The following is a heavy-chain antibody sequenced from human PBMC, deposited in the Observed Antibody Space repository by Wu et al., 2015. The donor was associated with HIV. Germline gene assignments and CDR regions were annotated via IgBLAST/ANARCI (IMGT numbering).Heavy chain of an antibody. CDR3: ASTGYCSSTSCSFDY. D-gene: IGHD2-2*01. V-gene: IGHV1-46*03. J-gene: IGHJ4*02. Sequence: QVQLVQSGAEVKKPGASVKVSCKAFGYTFTSYYMHWVRQAPGQGLEWMGIINPSGGSTSYAQKFQGRVTMTRDTSTSTVYMELSSLRSEDTAVYYCASTGYCSSTSCSFDYWGQGTLVTVSS. CDR2: INPSGGST. CDR1: GYTFTSYY.